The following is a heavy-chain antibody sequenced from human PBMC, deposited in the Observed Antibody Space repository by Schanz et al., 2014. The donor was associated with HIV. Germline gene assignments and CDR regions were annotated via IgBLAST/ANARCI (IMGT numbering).Heavy chain of an antibody. J-gene: IGHJ4*02. Sequence: VHLLEPGGGLVQPGGSLRLSCAASGFIFSNYGIHWVRQAPGKGLEWVAVSSHDGSVKFYGDSVKGRFSISRDTFKNTVYLQMNSLRSEDTAVYYCAKASESIFGVEGLDFWGQGTLVIVSS. V-gene: IGHV3-30*18. D-gene: IGHD3-3*01. CDR2: SSHDGSVK. CDR3: AKASESIFGVEGLDF. CDR1: GFIFSNYG.